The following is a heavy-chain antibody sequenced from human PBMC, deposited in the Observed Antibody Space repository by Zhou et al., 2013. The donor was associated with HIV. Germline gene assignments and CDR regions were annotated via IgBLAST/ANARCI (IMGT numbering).Heavy chain of an antibody. J-gene: IGHJ4*02. CDR1: RGSFDNYA. Sequence: QVQLVQSGAEVKKVGSSVKVFCNVSRGSFDNYAISWVRQAPGQGLEYVGGIIPSVGTTNFAQKFRDRVTATADESAGTAFLEMRSLRSDDTAVYFCARDRRGFYFDSWGQGTLVTVSP. V-gene: IGHV1-69*12. CDR2: IIPSVGTT. CDR3: ARDRRGFYFDS.